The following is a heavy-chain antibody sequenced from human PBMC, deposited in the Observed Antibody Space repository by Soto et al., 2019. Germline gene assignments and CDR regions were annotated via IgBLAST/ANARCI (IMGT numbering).Heavy chain of an antibody. D-gene: IGHD6-19*01. Sequence: EVQLFESGGGLVQPGGSLRLSCAAAGFTLSNYAMSWVGQAPGKGLEWVSAISGSGTSTYYADSVKGRFTISRDNSKNTLYLQMNSLRAGDTALYYCATEVPVAGTIWFDLWGQGTLVAVSS. J-gene: IGHJ5*02. CDR2: ISGSGTST. V-gene: IGHV3-23*01. CDR3: ATEVPVAGTIWFDL. CDR1: GFTLSNYA.